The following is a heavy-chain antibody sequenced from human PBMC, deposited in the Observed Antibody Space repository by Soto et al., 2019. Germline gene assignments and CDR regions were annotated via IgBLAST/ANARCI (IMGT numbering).Heavy chain of an antibody. J-gene: IGHJ1*01. CDR1: GGTFSSYA. Sequence: SVKVSCKASGGTFSSYAMSWVRQSPGQGLEWMGGIIPIVGTANYAQKFQGRVTITADESTSTAYMELSSLRSEDTAVYYCAGGSYYDTACKHWGQGTLVTVSS. V-gene: IGHV1-69*13. D-gene: IGHD1-26*01. CDR3: AGGSYYDTACKH. CDR2: IIPIVGTA.